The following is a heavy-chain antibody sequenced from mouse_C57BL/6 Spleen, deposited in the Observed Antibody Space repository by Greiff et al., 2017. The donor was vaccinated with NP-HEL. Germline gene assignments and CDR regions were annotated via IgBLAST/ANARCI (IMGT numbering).Heavy chain of an antibody. Sequence: QVQLQQPGAELVKPGASVKLSCKASGYTFTSYWMQWVKQRPGQGLEWIGEIDPSDSYTNYNQKFKGKATLTVDKSSSTAYMQLSSLTSEDSAVYYCASDGSSPHYFDYWGQGTTLTVSS. J-gene: IGHJ2*01. CDR3: ASDGSSPHYFDY. V-gene: IGHV1-50*01. D-gene: IGHD1-1*01. CDR2: IDPSDSYT. CDR1: GYTFTSYW.